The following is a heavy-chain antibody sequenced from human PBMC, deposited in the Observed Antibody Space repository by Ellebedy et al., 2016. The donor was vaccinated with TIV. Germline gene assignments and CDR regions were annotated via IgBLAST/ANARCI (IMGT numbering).Heavy chain of an antibody. CDR3: VRDMMGPFDS. V-gene: IGHV3-33*01. J-gene: IGHJ4*02. CDR2: IWHDGSNK. D-gene: IGHD3-16*01. CDR1: GFTFSSYG. Sequence: GGSLRLXXAASGFTFSSYGMQWVRQAPGKGLECVAVIWHDGSNKNYADPVKGRFTISRDNSKNTLYLQMNSLRVEDTAVYYCVRDMMGPFDSWGQGTLVTVSS.